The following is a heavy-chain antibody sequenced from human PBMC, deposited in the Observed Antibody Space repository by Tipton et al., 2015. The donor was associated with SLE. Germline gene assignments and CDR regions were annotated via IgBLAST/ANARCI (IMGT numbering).Heavy chain of an antibody. CDR2: IYYAGHT. CDR3: AKSRGVAAARIQH. J-gene: IGHJ1*01. V-gene: IGHV4-39*01. Sequence: TLSLTCTVSGGSISSSHHYWGWIHQPPEKGLEWIGSIYYAGHTYYNPSLKSRVTVSVDTSKNQFSLKPSSVIAADTAVYYCAKSRGVAAARIQHWGQGTLVTVSS. CDR1: GGSISSSHHY. D-gene: IGHD6-13*01.